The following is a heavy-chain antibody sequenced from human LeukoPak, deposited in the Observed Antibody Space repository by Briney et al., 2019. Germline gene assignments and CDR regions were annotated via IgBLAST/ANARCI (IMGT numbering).Heavy chain of an antibody. CDR1: GGSISSYY. CDR2: IYYSGST. J-gene: IGHJ4*02. CDR3: ASNYYGSGSLDY. V-gene: IGHV4-59*08. D-gene: IGHD3-10*01. Sequence: PSETLSFTCTVSGGSISSYYWSWIQQPPGKGLEWIGYIYYSGSTNYNPSLKSRVTISVDTSKNQFSLKLSSVTAADTAVYYCASNYYGSGSLDYWGQGNLVTVSS.